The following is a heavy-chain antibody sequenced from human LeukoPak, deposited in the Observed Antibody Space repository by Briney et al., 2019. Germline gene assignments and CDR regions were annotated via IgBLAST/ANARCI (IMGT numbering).Heavy chain of an antibody. CDR1: GFAFGNYW. V-gene: IGHV3-7*03. CDR2: IKQDGSEK. CDR3: ASAGGDSRSPLPFYC. D-gene: IGHD3-22*01. J-gene: IGHJ4*02. Sequence: PGGSLRLSCAASGFAFGNYWMSWVRQAPGKGLEWVANIKQDGSEKYYVDSVKGRFTISRDNAENSLSLQMNSLRAEDTAVYYCASAGGDSRSPLPFYCWGQGTLVTVSS.